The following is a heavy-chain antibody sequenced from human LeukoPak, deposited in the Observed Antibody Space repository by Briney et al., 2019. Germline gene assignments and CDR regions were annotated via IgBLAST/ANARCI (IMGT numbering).Heavy chain of an antibody. Sequence: GGSLRLSCTASGFTFSDYAMTWVRQAPGKGLEWVAVIWYDGSNKYYADSVKGRFTISRDNSKNTLYLQMNSLRAEDTAVYYCAREKTAVAGLDYWGQGTLVTVSS. CDR2: IWYDGSNK. J-gene: IGHJ4*02. CDR1: GFTFSDYA. V-gene: IGHV3-33*01. CDR3: AREKTAVAGLDY. D-gene: IGHD6-19*01.